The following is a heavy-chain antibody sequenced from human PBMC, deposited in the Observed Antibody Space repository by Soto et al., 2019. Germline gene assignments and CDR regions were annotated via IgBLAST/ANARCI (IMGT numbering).Heavy chain of an antibody. CDR3: ASHYDMWSGYLSPVDY. CDR2: IDTSSTKI. J-gene: IGHJ4*02. V-gene: IGHV3-11*01. Sequence: QVQLVESGGDLVKRGGSLRLSCAASGYTFSDYYMSWIRQAPGKGLEWISYIDTSSTKIYYADSVKGRFIISRDNAKNSLYLEKNSLRDEDTAVYYCASHYDMWSGYLSPVDYWGQGTLVTVSS. D-gene: IGHD3-3*01. CDR1: GYTFSDYY.